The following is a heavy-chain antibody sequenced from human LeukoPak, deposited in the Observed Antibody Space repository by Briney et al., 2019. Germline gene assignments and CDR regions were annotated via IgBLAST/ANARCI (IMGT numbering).Heavy chain of an antibody. Sequence: PSETLSLTCSVSGGFIGGYHWSWIRQAPGQGLEWIGYISYTGTTNYNPSLKSRVTILVDTSRNQFSLRLSSVSAADTALYYCARDLRSGYSPEGFSWLDPWGQGTLVTVSS. CDR2: ISYTGTT. D-gene: IGHD5-12*01. CDR1: GGFIGGYH. J-gene: IGHJ5*02. V-gene: IGHV4-59*01. CDR3: ARDLRSGYSPEGFSWLDP.